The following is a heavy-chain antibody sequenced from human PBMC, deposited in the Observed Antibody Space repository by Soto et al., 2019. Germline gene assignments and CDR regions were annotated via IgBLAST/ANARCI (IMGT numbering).Heavy chain of an antibody. CDR3: AAGERFLEWLLSSFGMDV. V-gene: IGHV3-48*03. J-gene: IGHJ6*02. Sequence: RRLSCAASGFTFSSYEMNWVRQAPGKGLEWVSYISSSGSTIYYADSVKGRFTISRDNAKNSLYLQMNSLRAEDTAVYYCAAGERFLEWLLSSFGMDVWGQGTTVTVSS. CDR2: ISSSGSTI. CDR1: GFTFSSYE. D-gene: IGHD3-3*01.